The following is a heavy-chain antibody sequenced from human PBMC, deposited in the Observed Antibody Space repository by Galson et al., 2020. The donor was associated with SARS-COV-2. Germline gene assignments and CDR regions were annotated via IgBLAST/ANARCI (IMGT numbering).Heavy chain of an antibody. Sequence: METGGSLRLSCAASGFSVSSKYMSWFRQAPGKWLEWVSFIYYDGSTNYADSFRGRFTISRDTSKNTVYLQMNSLGAEDTAVYYCVRDDGTAAYDYWGEGSLVTDSS. CDR3: VRDDGTAAYDY. J-gene: IGHJ4*02. D-gene: IGHD2-21*01. CDR2: IYYDGST. CDR1: GFSVSSKY. V-gene: IGHV3-53*05.